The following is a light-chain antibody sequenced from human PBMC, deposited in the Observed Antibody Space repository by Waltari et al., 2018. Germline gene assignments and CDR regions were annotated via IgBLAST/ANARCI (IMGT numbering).Light chain of an antibody. Sequence: EIVLTQSPVTLSVSPGERVTLSCRTSQIITSKLAWYQHKPGQAPRLLIYGASTRATGIPSRFSGSGSGTDFTLTISSLQSEDFALYYCQQYYGWPLTFGGGTKVEI. V-gene: IGKV3-15*01. CDR1: QIITSK. J-gene: IGKJ4*01. CDR3: QQYYGWPLT. CDR2: GAS.